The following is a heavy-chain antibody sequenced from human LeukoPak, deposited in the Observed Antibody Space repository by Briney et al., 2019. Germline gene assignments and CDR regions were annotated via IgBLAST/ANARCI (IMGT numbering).Heavy chain of an antibody. Sequence: PSETLSLTCAVYGGSFSGYYWSWIRQPPGKGLEWIGEINHSGSTNYNPSLKSRVTISVDTSKNQFSLKLSSVTAADTAVYYCARGGGNCSGGSCYSDYWGQGTLVTVSS. CDR1: GGSFSGYY. CDR3: ARGGGNCSGGSCYSDY. J-gene: IGHJ4*02. V-gene: IGHV4-34*01. D-gene: IGHD2-15*01. CDR2: INHSGST.